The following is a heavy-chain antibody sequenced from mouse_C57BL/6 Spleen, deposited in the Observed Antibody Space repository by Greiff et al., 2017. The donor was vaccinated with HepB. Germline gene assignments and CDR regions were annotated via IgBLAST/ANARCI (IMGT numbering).Heavy chain of an antibody. CDR2: IYPGSGST. CDR3: ARGATVVAPRFAY. J-gene: IGHJ3*01. D-gene: IGHD1-1*01. V-gene: IGHV1-55*01. CDR1: GYTFTSYW. Sequence: QVQLQQPGAELVKPGASVKMSCKASGYTFTSYWITWVKQRPGQGLEWIGDIYPGSGSTNYNEKFKSKATLTVDTSSSTADMQLSSLTSEDSAVYYCARGATVVAPRFAYWGQGTLVTVSA.